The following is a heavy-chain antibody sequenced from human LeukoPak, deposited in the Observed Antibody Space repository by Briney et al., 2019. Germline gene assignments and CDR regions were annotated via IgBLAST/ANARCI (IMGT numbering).Heavy chain of an antibody. D-gene: IGHD3-3*01. J-gene: IGHJ3*02. CDR3: ARAESYYDFWSGNNDAFDI. V-gene: IGHV3-21*01. Sequence: PGGSLRLSCAASGFTFSSYSMNWVRQAPGKGLEWVSSISSSSSYIYYADSVKGRFTISRDNAKNSLYLQMNSLRAEDTAVYYCARAESYYDFWSGNNDAFDIWGQGTMVTVSS. CDR2: ISSSSSYI. CDR1: GFTFSSYS.